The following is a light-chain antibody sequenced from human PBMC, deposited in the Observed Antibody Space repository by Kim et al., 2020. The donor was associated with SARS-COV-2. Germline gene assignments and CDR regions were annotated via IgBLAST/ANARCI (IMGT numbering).Light chain of an antibody. CDR2: QDN. J-gene: IGLJ2*01. CDR1: KLGDKY. Sequence: SGSPGQTANITCSGDKLGDKYACWYQQKPGQSPVLVIYQDNKRPSGIPERFSGSNSGNTATLTISGTQAMDEADYYCQAWDSSTAVFGGGTQLTVL. V-gene: IGLV3-1*01. CDR3: QAWDSSTAV.